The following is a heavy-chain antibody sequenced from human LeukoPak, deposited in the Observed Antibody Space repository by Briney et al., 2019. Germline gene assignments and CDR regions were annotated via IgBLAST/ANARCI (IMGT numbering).Heavy chain of an antibody. CDR1: GFTFSSYA. CDR3: ARGIAARPAPLGY. V-gene: IGHV3-30-3*01. D-gene: IGHD6-6*01. Sequence: GGSLRLSCAASGFTFSSYAMHWVRQAPGKGLEWVAVISYDGSNKYYADSVKGRFTISRDNSKNTLYLQMNSLRAEDTAVYYCARGIAARPAPLGYWGQGTLVTVSP. J-gene: IGHJ4*02. CDR2: ISYDGSNK.